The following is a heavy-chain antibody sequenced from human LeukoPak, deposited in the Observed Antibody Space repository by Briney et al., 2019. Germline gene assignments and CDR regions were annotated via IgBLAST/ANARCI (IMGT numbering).Heavy chain of an antibody. CDR2: IKQDGSEK. J-gene: IGHJ3*02. CDR3: ARGSGGLLAFDI. D-gene: IGHD1-26*01. Sequence: GGSLTLSCAASGFTFSSYWMSWVRQAPGKGLEWLANIKQDGSEKYYVDSVKARFTISRDNAKNSLYLQMNSLRAEATAVYYCARGSGGLLAFDIWGQGTMVTVSS. V-gene: IGHV3-7*01. CDR1: GFTFSSYW.